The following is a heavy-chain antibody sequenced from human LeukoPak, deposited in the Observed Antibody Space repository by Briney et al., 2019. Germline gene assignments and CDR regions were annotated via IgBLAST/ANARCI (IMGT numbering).Heavy chain of an antibody. J-gene: IGHJ4*02. V-gene: IGHV3-23*01. CDR1: GFTFSTYA. CDR3: AKRHCSGGSCFSGVDY. Sequence: GGSLRLSCAASGFTFSTYAMSWVRQTPGKGLEWVSLISPAGGSIYYADSVKGRFTISRDNSENTLYLQMSSLRTEDTAVYYCAKRHCSGGSCFSGVDYWGQGTLVTVSS. CDR2: ISPAGGSI. D-gene: IGHD2-15*01.